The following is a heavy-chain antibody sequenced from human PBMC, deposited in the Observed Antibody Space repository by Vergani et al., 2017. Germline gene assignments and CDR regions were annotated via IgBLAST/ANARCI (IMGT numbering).Heavy chain of an antibody. CDR2: INHSGST. CDR1: GGSFSGYY. D-gene: IGHD2-2*01. V-gene: IGHV4-34*01. J-gene: IGHJ6*03. Sequence: QVQLQQWGAGLLKPSETLSLTCAVYGGSFSGYYWSWIRQPPGKGLEWSGEINHSGSTNYNPSLKSRVTISVDTSKNQFSLKLSSVTAADTAVYYCARGRYCSSTSCHANYYYYMDVWGKGTTVTVSS. CDR3: ARGRYCSSTSCHANYYYYMDV.